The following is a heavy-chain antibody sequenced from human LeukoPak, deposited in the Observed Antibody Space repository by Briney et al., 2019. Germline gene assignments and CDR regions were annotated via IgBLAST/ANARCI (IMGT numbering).Heavy chain of an antibody. CDR1: GFTFSSYW. CDR2: ISSSSSYI. Sequence: QPGGSLRLSCAASGFTFSSYWMSWVRQAPGKGLEWVSSISSSSSYIYYADSVKGRFTISRDNAKNSLYLQMNSLRAEDTAVYYCARGENNYGYYYFDYWGQGTLVTVSS. J-gene: IGHJ4*02. D-gene: IGHD5-18*01. CDR3: ARGENNYGYYYFDY. V-gene: IGHV3-21*01.